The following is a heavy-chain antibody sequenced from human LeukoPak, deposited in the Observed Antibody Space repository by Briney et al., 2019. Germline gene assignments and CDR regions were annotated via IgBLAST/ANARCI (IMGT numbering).Heavy chain of an antibody. V-gene: IGHV4-61*08. J-gene: IGHJ3*02. CDR2: IYYSGST. CDR1: GGSISSGGYY. CDR3: AGGGSGILNAFDI. Sequence: SQTLSLTCTVSGGSISSGGYYWSWIRQPPGKGLEWIGYIYYSGSTNYNPSLKSRVTISVDTSKNQFSLKLSSVTAADTAVYYCAGGGSGILNAFDIWGQGTMVTVSS. D-gene: IGHD2-15*01.